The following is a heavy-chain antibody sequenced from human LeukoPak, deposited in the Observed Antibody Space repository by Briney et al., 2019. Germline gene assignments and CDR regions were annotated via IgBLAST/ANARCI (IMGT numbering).Heavy chain of an antibody. CDR1: GGSISSSNW. CDR3: ARDAVGATHYYFDY. CDR2: IYHSEST. V-gene: IGHV4-4*02. Sequence: SETLSLTCAVSGGSISSSNWWSWVRQPPGKGLEWIGEIYHSESTNYNPSLKSRVTISVDKSKNQFSLKLNSVTAADTAVYYCARDAVGATHYYFDYWGQGTLVTVSS. D-gene: IGHD1-26*01. J-gene: IGHJ4*02.